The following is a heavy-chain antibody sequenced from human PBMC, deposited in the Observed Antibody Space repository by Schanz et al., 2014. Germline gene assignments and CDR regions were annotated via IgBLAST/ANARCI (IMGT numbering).Heavy chain of an antibody. J-gene: IGHJ4*02. Sequence: QVQLVESGGGVVQPGGSLRLSCAASGFTFSRFGMNWVRQAPGKGLEWVANIGYDGSEKYYVDSVKGRFTISRDNSKDTLYLQMSGLTPEDTAVYYCARGPIPIQGVPMDFWGQGTLVTVSS. CDR1: GFTFSRFG. D-gene: IGHD3-10*01. CDR3: ARGPIPIQGVPMDF. CDR2: IGYDGSEK. V-gene: IGHV3-33*08.